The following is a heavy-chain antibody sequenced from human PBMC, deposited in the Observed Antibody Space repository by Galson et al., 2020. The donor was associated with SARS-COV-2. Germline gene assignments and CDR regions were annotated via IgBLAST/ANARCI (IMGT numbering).Heavy chain of an antibody. CDR3: ARTPISSITIFGVVSRGNWFDP. V-gene: IGHV4-39*01. CDR1: GGSISSSSYY. D-gene: IGHD3-3*01. CDR2: INYSRST. J-gene: IGHJ5*02. Sequence: ETSETLSLTCTVSGGSISSSSYYWGWIRQPPGQGLEWIGSINYSRSTYYNPSLKSRVTISVDTSKNQFSLKLSSVTAADTAVYYCARTPISSITIFGVVSRGNWFDPWGQGTLVTVSS.